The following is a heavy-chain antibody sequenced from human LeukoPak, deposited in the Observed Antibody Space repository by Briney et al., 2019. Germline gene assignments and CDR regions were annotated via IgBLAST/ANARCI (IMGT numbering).Heavy chain of an antibody. J-gene: IGHJ4*02. Sequence: GGSLRPSCAASGFTFSSYGMHWVRQAPGKGLEWVAVISYDGSNKYYADSVKGRFTISRDNSKNTLYLQMNSLRAEDTAVYYCAKLIAVAGTDYWGQGTLVTVSS. CDR3: AKLIAVAGTDY. V-gene: IGHV3-30*18. D-gene: IGHD6-19*01. CDR1: GFTFSSYG. CDR2: ISYDGSNK.